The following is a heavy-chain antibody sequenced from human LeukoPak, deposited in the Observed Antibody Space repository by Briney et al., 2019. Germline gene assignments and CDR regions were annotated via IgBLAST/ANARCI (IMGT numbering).Heavy chain of an antibody. CDR3: ERLASSGWSHCDY. Sequence: SETLSLTCTVSGGSISGYYWXXXRQXPGXXXXXXXXXYXXETTNYXXXXKGXVXIXVXXSKNQFFLKMNSVTAADTAVYYCERLASSGWSHCDYWGQGTLVTVSS. J-gene: IGHJ4*02. D-gene: IGHD6-19*01. CDR1: GGSISGYY. V-gene: IGHV4-59*08. CDR2: XYXXETT.